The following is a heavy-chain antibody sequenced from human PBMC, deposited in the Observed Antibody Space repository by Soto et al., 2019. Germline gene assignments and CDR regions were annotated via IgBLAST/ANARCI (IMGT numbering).Heavy chain of an antibody. CDR2: SSYHATT. CDR3: ARARKIASIPGGFAS. D-gene: IGHD2-21*01. CDR1: GASVSAYY. J-gene: IGHJ4*02. Sequence: QVQLQESGQGLVKPSETLSLTCTVSGASVSAYYWAWMRQSPEKGLQYIAYSSYHATTNLNPALDSRINRALDSSRSQFSLTLTSPTAADTPVYYSARARKIASIPGGFASRGQG. V-gene: IGHV4-59*02.